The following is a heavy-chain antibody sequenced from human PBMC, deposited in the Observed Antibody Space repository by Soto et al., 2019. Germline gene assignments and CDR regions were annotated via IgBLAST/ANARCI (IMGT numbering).Heavy chain of an antibody. CDR2: ISSTSSYT. V-gene: IGHV3-21*01. CDR1: GFTFSSYA. CDR3: ARDLALAGNY. J-gene: IGHJ4*02. Sequence: PGGSLRLSCAASGFTFSSYAMNWVRQTQGKGLEWVSSISSTSSYTHYSDSVKGRFTISRDNANNSLFLQMNSLRAEDTATYYCARDLALAGNYWGQGVLVTV. D-gene: IGHD6-19*01.